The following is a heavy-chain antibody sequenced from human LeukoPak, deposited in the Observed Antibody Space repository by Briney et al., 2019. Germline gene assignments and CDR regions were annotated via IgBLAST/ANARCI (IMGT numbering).Heavy chain of an antibody. J-gene: IGHJ4*02. CDR3: ARDRGVGSSSWYSFDY. CDR1: GYTFTSYG. V-gene: IGHV1-18*01. Sequence: ASVKVSCKASGYTFTSYGISWVRQAPGQGLEWMGWISAYNGNTNYAQKLQGRVTMTTDTSTSTAYVELRSLRPADTAVYYCARDRGVGSSSWYSFDYWGQGTLVTVSS. CDR2: ISAYNGNT. D-gene: IGHD6-13*01.